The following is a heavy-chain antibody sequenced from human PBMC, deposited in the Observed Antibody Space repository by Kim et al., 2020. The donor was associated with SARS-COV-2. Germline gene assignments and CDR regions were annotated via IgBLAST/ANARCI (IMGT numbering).Heavy chain of an antibody. CDR2: INPNSGGT. V-gene: IGHV1-2*02. Sequence: ASVKVSCKASGYTFTGYYMHWVRQAPGQGLEWMGWINPNSGGTNYAQKFQGRVTMTRDTSISTAYMELSRLRSDDTAVYYCARGAFWSGYVGYPGGYWGQGTLVTVSS. CDR3: ARGAFWSGYVGYPGGY. J-gene: IGHJ4*02. CDR1: GYTFTGYY. D-gene: IGHD3-3*01.